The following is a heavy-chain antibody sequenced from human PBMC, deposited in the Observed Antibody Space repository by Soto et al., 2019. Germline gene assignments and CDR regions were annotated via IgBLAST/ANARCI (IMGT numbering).Heavy chain of an antibody. Sequence: PSETLSLTCSVSGGSTSSGSYYWGWVRQPPGKGLEWIGSIYYSGNTYYNPSLKSRVTISVDTPKDQFSLKLNSVTAADTAVYYCARLVRPRAYYDILTGYYATWGQGTLVTVSS. CDR2: IYYSGNT. CDR3: ARLVRPRAYYDILTGYYAT. CDR1: GGSTSSGSYY. J-gene: IGHJ4*02. V-gene: IGHV4-39*01. D-gene: IGHD3-9*01.